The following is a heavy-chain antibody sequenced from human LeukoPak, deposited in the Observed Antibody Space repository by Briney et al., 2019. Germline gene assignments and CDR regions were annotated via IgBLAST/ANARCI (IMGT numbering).Heavy chain of an antibody. V-gene: IGHV1-8*03. CDR3: ARETSPRYFDF. Sequence: ASVKVSCKTSGYTFTNYDVNWVRQAPGQGREWRGWMYPKSGKTGYAQKFQGRVTLIRNTSIRTACMELSSLRSEDPAVYYCARETSPRYFDFWGQGTLLTVSS. J-gene: IGHJ4*02. CDR2: MYPKSGKT. CDR1: GYTFTNYD.